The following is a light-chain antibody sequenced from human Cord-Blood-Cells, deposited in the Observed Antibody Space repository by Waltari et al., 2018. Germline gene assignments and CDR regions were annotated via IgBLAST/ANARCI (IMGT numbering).Light chain of an antibody. CDR3: AAWDDSLSGYV. J-gene: IGLJ1*01. V-gene: IGLV1-47*01. Sequence: QSVLTQPPSASGTPGPRVTISCSGRSSNIGSNYVSWYQQLPGTAPKLLIYRNNQRPSGVPDRFSGSKSGTSASLAISGLRSEDEADYYCAAWDDSLSGYVFGTGTKVTVI. CDR1: SSNIGSNY. CDR2: RNN.